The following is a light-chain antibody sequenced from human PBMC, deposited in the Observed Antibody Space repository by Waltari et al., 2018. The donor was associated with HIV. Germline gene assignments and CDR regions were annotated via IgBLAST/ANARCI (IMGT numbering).Light chain of an antibody. CDR1: NSDFGSYDF. J-gene: IGLJ1*01. Sequence: QSALTQPASVSGSPGQSITISCTGTNSDFGSYDFVSWYQQYPGKAPRLIISDVRNRPSGISSRFSGSKYCYTASLTISGLRAEDEADYFCSSWTSSTTLVFGTGTKVTVL. CDR2: DVR. V-gene: IGLV2-14*01. CDR3: SSWTSSTTLV.